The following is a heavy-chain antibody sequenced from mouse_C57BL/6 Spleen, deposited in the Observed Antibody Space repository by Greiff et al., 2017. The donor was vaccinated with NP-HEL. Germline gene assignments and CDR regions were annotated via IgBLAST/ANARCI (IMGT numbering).Heavy chain of an antibody. V-gene: IGHV1-52*01. CDR1: GYTFTSYW. D-gene: IGHD1-1*01. CDR2: IDPSDSET. Sequence: QVQLQQPGAELVRPGSSVKLSCKASGYTFTSYWMHWVKQRPIQGLEWIGNIDPSDSETHYNQKFKDKATLTVDKSSSTAYMQLSSLTSEDSAVYYCARRGSTGVALGYFDVWGTGTTVTVSS. J-gene: IGHJ1*03. CDR3: ARRGSTGVALGYFDV.